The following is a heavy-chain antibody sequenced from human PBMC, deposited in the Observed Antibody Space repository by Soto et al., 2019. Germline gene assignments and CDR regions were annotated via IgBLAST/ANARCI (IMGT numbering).Heavy chain of an antibody. CDR3: ASTIYCTNGVCYNHDACDI. Sequence: GESLKISCKGSGYSFTSYWIGRVRQMPGKGLEWMGIIYPGDSDTRYSPSFHGQVTISADKSISTAYLQWSSLKASDTAMYYCASTIYCTNGVCYNHDACDIWGQGTMVTVS. CDR2: IYPGDSDT. CDR1: GYSFTSYW. V-gene: IGHV5-51*01. J-gene: IGHJ3*02. D-gene: IGHD2-8*01.